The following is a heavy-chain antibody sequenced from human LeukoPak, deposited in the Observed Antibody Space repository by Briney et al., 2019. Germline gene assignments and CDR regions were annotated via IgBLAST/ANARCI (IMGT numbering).Heavy chain of an antibody. CDR3: ARVPGGYYFDY. CDR2: IYYSGST. V-gene: IGHV4-30-4*02. Sequence: PSETLSLTCTVSGGSISSSDYYWSWIRQPPGKGLEWIGYIYYSGSTYYNPSLKSRVTISVDTSKNQFSLKLSSVTAADTAVYYCARVPGGYYFDYWGQGTLVTVSS. J-gene: IGHJ4*02. CDR1: GGSISSSDYY. D-gene: IGHD6-25*01.